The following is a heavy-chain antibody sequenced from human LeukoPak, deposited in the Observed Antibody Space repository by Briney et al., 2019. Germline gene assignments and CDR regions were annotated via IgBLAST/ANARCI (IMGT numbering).Heavy chain of an antibody. CDR1: GFTFSSYW. Sequence: PGGSLRLSCAASGFTFSSYWMSWVRQAPGKGLEWVANIKQDGSEKYYVDSVKGRFTISRDNAKNSLYLQMNSLRAEDTAVYYCARDWSLNTAMAPRVSQMDVWGKATTVTVSS. CDR2: IKQDGSEK. CDR3: ARDWSLNTAMAPRVSQMDV. J-gene: IGHJ6*04. D-gene: IGHD5-18*01. V-gene: IGHV3-7*01.